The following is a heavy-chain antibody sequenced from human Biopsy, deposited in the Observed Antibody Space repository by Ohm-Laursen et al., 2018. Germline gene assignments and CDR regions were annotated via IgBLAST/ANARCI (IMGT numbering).Heavy chain of an antibody. CDR3: ARVRGGFLEWFDY. Sequence: SGTLSLTCTVSGESMGTYYWSWIRQPPGKVMEWIASIYYSGTTHKNPSLKSRVTISVDTSQGLLSLDLSSVTAADTAVYYCARVRGGFLEWFDYWGQGTLVTVSS. J-gene: IGHJ5*01. CDR1: GESMGTYY. V-gene: IGHV4-59*01. D-gene: IGHD3-3*01. CDR2: IYYSGTT.